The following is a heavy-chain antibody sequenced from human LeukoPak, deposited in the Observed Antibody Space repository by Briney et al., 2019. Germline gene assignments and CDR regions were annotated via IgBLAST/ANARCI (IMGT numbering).Heavy chain of an antibody. Sequence: SENLSLTCTVSGGSISSGGYYWSWIRQHPGKGLEWIGYISYTGNAYHNPSLRSRLIISLDTSKKQFSLKLSSVTAADTAVYYCARVISSWNYFDYWGQGTLVTVSS. V-gene: IGHV4-31*03. CDR3: ARVISSWNYFDY. CDR2: ISYTGNA. J-gene: IGHJ4*02. D-gene: IGHD6-13*01. CDR1: GGSISSGGYY.